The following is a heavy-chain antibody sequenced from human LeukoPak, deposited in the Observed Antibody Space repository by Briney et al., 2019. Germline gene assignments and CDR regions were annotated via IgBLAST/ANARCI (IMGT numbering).Heavy chain of an antibody. CDR1: GYTFTGHY. V-gene: IGHV1-2*02. J-gene: IGHJ6*03. CDR2: INPNSGGT. CDR3: ARGPGNAGYSSSWYEDYYYMDV. Sequence: ASVKVSCKASGYTFTGHYMHWVRQAPGQGLEWMGWINPNSGGTNYAQKFQGRVTMTRDTSISTAYMELSRLRSDDTAVYYCARGPGNAGYSSSWYEDYYYMDVWGKGTTVTVSS. D-gene: IGHD6-13*01.